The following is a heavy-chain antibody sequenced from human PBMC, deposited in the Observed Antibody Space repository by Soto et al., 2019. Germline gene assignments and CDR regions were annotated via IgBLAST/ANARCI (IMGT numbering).Heavy chain of an antibody. Sequence: SVKVSCKASGGTFSRYTITWVRQAPGQGLEWMGGITPMFGTPNYAQKFQGRVTITADESTSTAYMELSSLRSEDTAMYYCARDGTLYDSSAYYYLYWGQGTLVTSPQ. CDR2: ITPMFGTP. D-gene: IGHD3-22*01. CDR1: GGTFSRYT. V-gene: IGHV1-69*13. J-gene: IGHJ4*02. CDR3: ARDGTLYDSSAYYYLY.